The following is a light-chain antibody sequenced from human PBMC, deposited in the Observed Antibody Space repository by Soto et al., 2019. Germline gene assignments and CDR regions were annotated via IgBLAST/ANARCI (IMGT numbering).Light chain of an antibody. CDR2: DAS. CDR3: QQRGT. CDR1: QSVSSY. V-gene: IGKV3-11*01. Sequence: EIVLTQSPATLSLSPGERATLSCRASQSVSSYLAWYQQKPGQAPRLLIYDASNRATGIPARFSGSGSGTDFTLTISSLEPEDFPVYHRQQRGTFGPGTKVDIK. J-gene: IGKJ3*01.